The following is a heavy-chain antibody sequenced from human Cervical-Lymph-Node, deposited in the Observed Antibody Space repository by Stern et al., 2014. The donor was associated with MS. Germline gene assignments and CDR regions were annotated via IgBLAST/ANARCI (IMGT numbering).Heavy chain of an antibody. D-gene: IGHD4-23*01. CDR3: AREGGNTAEYFQH. Sequence: VQLVQSGGGVVQPGRSLRLSCAASGFTFSSSGMHWVRQAPGKGPEWLAIIWYDGSNSYFADPVKGRFTISRDNSKNTLYLQMNSLRAEDTAVYYCAREGGNTAEYFQHWGQGTLVTVSS. CDR2: IWYDGSNS. V-gene: IGHV3-33*01. J-gene: IGHJ1*01. CDR1: GFTFSSSG.